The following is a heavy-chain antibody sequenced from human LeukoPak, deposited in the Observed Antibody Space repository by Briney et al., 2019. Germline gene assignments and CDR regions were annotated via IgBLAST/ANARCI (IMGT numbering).Heavy chain of an antibody. CDR2: ISGSGGST. CDR1: GFTFSSYA. Sequence: GGSLRLSCAASGFTFSSYAMSWVRQAPGKGLEWVSAISGSGGSTYYADSVKGRFTISRDDSKNTLYLQMNSLRAEDTAVYYCAKERNGYYYDSSGYLDYWGQGTLVTVSS. D-gene: IGHD3-22*01. CDR3: AKERNGYYYDSSGYLDY. V-gene: IGHV3-23*01. J-gene: IGHJ4*02.